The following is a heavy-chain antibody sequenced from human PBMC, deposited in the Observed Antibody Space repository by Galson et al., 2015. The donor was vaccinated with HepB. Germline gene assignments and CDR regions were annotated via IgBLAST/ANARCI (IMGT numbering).Heavy chain of an antibody. Sequence: SLRLSCAASGFTFSSYSMNWVRQAPGKGLEWVSSISSSSSYIYYADSVKGRFTISRDNAKNSLYLQMNSLRAEDTAVYYCVRTNQGYYDSSGPGALDIWGQGTMVTVSS. CDR2: ISSSSSYI. CDR1: GFTFSSYS. D-gene: IGHD3-22*01. V-gene: IGHV3-21*03. CDR3: VRTNQGYYDSSGPGALDI. J-gene: IGHJ3*02.